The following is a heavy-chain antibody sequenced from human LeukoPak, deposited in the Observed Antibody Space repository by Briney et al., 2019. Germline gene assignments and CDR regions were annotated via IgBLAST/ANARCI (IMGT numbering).Heavy chain of an antibody. V-gene: IGHV3-21*05. CDR1: GFSFSRYA. CDR2: INSGSSDI. CDR3: AKSHSVEQRGYFDY. D-gene: IGHD1/OR15-1a*01. J-gene: IGHJ4*02. Sequence: GGSLRLSCAASGFSFSRYAMNWVRQAPGKGLEWVSYINSGSSDILYADSVRGRFTISRDNSKDTLYAQMSSLRAEDAAVYYCAKSHSVEQRGYFDYWGQGTLVTVSS.